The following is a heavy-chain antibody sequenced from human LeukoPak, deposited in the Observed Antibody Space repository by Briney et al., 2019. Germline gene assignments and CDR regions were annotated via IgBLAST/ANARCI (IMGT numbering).Heavy chain of an antibody. D-gene: IGHD2-2*01. Sequence: GGSLRLSCAASGFTFSSYAMSWVRQAPGKGLEWVSVISGSGGSTDYADSVKGRFTISRDNSKNTLYLQMNSLRAEDTAVYYCANFFLGYCSSTSCRDAFDIWGQGTMVTVSS. V-gene: IGHV3-23*01. CDR2: ISGSGGST. J-gene: IGHJ3*02. CDR3: ANFFLGYCSSTSCRDAFDI. CDR1: GFTFSSYA.